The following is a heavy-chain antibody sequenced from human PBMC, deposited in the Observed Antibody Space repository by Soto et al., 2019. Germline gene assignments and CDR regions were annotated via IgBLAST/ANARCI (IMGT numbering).Heavy chain of an antibody. V-gene: IGHV3-30*18. J-gene: IGHJ3*02. D-gene: IGHD3-9*01. CDR1: GFTFSSYG. Sequence: GGSLRLSCAASGFTFSSYGMHWVRQAPGKGLEWVAVISYDGRNEYYEDSLKGRFTISRDNSKNTLYLQMNSLRPEDSAVYYCAKDLRYDILTGYYMGVGAFDIWGLGTVVTVSS. CDR3: AKDLRYDILTGYYMGVGAFDI. CDR2: ISYDGRNE.